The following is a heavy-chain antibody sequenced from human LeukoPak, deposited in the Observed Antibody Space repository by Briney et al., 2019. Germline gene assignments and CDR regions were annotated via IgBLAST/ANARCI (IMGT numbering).Heavy chain of an antibody. V-gene: IGHV3-11*01. D-gene: IGHD2-2*01. CDR2: ISSSGSTI. CDR1: GFTFSDYY. Sequence: KPGGSLRLSCAASGFTFSDYYMSWIRQAPGKGLEWVSYISSSGSTIYYADSVKGRFTISRDNAKNSLYLQMNSLRAEDTAVYYCARSTGDIVVVPAAYMDVWGKGTTVTISS. CDR3: ARSTGDIVVVPAAYMDV. J-gene: IGHJ6*03.